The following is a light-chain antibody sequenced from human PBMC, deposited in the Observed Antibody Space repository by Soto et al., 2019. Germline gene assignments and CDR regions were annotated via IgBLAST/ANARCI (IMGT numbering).Light chain of an antibody. CDR3: QQYDNLPQT. Sequence: GDRVTNTCRASQGMTTYLARFQQKPGKVPKFVIYGASTLQSGVATRFGGSGSGTDFTLPISSLQPEDIATYYCQQYDNLPQTFGQGTKVEIK. CDR1: QGMTTY. J-gene: IGKJ1*01. V-gene: IGKV1-27*01. CDR2: GAS.